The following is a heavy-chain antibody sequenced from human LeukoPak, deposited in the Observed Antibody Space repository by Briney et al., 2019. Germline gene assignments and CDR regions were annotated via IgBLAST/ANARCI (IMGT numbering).Heavy chain of an antibody. CDR3: ARDYRDYSDYRS. CDR2: IIPIFGTA. D-gene: IGHD4-11*01. CDR1: GGTFSSYT. Sequence: ASVKVSCKASGGTFSSYTITWVQQAPGQGLEWMGRIIPIFGTANYAQKFQGRVTITTDESTSTAYMELSSLRSEDTAVYYCARDYRDYSDYRSWGQGTLVTVSS. J-gene: IGHJ5*02. V-gene: IGHV1-69*05.